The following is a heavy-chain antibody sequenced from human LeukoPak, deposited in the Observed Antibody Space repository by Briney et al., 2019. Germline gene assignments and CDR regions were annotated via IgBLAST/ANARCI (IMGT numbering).Heavy chain of an antibody. CDR2: IYPGDSDT. D-gene: IGHD3-9*01. CDR1: GYSFTSYW. J-gene: IGHJ4*02. CDR3: ARQVEFDWLLLGY. V-gene: IGHV5-51*01. Sequence: GESLKISCKGSGYSFTSYWIGWVRQMPGKGLECMGIIYPGDSDTRYSPSFQGQVTISADKSISTAYLQWSSLKASDTAVYYCARQVEFDWLLLGYWGQGTLVTVSS.